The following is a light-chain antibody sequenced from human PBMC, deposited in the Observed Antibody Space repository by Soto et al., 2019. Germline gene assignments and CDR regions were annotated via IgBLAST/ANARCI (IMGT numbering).Light chain of an antibody. CDR2: GAS. V-gene: IGKV3-20*01. CDR1: QSVSSSY. CDR3: QQYGSSPPVT. J-gene: IGKJ5*01. Sequence: EIVLTQSPGTLSLSPGERATLSCRASQSVSSSYLAWYQQQPGQAPRLLIYGASGRATGIPDRFSGSGSGTDFTLTTSRLEPEDFAVYYWQQYGSSPPVTFGQGTRLEIK.